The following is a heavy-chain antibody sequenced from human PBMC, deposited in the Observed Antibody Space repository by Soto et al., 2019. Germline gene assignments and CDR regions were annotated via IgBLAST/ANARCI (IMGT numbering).Heavy chain of an antibody. D-gene: IGHD2-2*02. V-gene: IGHV1-69*13. CDR3: ARDVGYCSSTSCYTGYYGMDV. Sequence: SVKVSCKASGGTFSSYAISWVRQAPGQGLEWMGGIIPIFGTANYAQKFQGRVTITADESTSTAYMELSSLRSEDTAVYYCARDVGYCSSTSCYTGYYGMDVWGQGTTVTVSS. J-gene: IGHJ6*02. CDR2: IIPIFGTA. CDR1: GGTFSSYA.